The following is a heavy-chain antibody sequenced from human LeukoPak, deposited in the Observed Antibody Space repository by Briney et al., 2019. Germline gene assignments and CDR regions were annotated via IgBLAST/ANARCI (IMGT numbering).Heavy chain of an antibody. J-gene: IGHJ4*02. CDR3: AKAENWRGYFDWLLFFDY. Sequence: GGSLRLSCAASGFSFSSYGMSWVRQAPGKGLEWVSAISGSGGTTYYADSVKGRLTISRDNSKNTLFLQMNSLTVEDTAVYYCAKAENWRGYFDWLLFFDYWGQGTLVTVSS. CDR1: GFSFSSYG. CDR2: ISGSGGTT. V-gene: IGHV3-23*01. D-gene: IGHD3-9*01.